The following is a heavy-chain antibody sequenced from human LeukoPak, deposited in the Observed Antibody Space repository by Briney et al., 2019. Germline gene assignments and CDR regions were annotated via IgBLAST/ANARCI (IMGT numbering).Heavy chain of an antibody. CDR1: GYTFTSYY. CDR3: AIEYSSSANFDY. CDR2: INPSGGST. J-gene: IGHJ4*02. D-gene: IGHD6-6*01. V-gene: IGHV1-46*01. Sequence: ASVKVSCKASGYTFTSYYMHWVRQAPGQGLEWMGIINPSGGSTSYAQKFQGRVTMTRDTSISTAYMELSRLRSDDTAVYYCAIEYSSSANFDYWGQGTLVTVSS.